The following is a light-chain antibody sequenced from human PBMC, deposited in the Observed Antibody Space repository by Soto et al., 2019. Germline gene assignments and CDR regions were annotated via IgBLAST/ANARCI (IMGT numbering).Light chain of an antibody. CDR3: QQYNSLAT. CDR2: DAS. V-gene: IGKV1-5*01. J-gene: IGKJ1*01. Sequence: MTQSPATLSVSPGERATLSCRASQSISSWLAWYQQKPGKAPKLLIYDASSLESGVPSRFSGSGSGTEFTLTISSLQPDDFATYYCQQYNSLATFGQGTKVDIK. CDR1: QSISSW.